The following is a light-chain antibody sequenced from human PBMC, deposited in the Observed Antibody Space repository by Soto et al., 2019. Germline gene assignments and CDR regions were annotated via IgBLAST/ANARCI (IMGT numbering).Light chain of an antibody. J-gene: IGKJ4*01. CDR2: DAS. Sequence: EIVLTQSPATLSLSPGERATLSCRASQSVSSYLAWYQQKPGQAPRLLIYDASNRATGIPARFSGSGSGTDFTLAITSLEPEHFAVYYCQQRSNWLLTFGGGTKGEIK. V-gene: IGKV3-11*01. CDR3: QQRSNWLLT. CDR1: QSVSSY.